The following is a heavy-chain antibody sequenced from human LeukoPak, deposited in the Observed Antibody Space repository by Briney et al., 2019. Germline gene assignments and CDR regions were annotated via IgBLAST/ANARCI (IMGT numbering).Heavy chain of an antibody. D-gene: IGHD6-13*01. J-gene: IGHJ5*02. CDR1: GFTFSSYA. CDR3: VKAVGAAAGTFWFDP. V-gene: IGHV3-64D*06. Sequence: GGSLKLSCSASGFTFSSYAMHWVRQAPGKGLEYVSAISSNGGSTYYADSVKGRFTISRDNSKNTLYLQMSSLRAEDTAVYYCVKAVGAAAGTFWFDPWGQGTLVTVSS. CDR2: ISSNGGST.